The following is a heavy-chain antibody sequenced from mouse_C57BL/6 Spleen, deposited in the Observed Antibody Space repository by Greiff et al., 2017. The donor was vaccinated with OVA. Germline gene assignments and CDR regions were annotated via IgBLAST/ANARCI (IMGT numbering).Heavy chain of an antibody. V-gene: IGHV1-26*01. D-gene: IGHD1-1*01. J-gene: IGHJ1*03. CDR3: ARRLEDYEYFDV. CDR1: GYTFTDYY. CDR2: INPNNGGT. Sequence: EVQLQQSGPELVKPGASVKISCKASGYTFTDYYMNWVKQSHGKSLEWIGDINPNNGGTSYNQKFKGKATLTVDKSSSTAYMELRSLTSEDSAVYYCARRLEDYEYFDVWGTGTTVTVSS.